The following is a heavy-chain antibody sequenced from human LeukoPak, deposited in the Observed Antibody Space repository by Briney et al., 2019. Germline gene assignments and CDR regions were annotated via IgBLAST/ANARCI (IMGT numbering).Heavy chain of an antibody. CDR3: ARGRGFGELFTY. CDR1: GESFSGYY. V-gene: IGHV4-34*01. D-gene: IGHD3-10*01. CDR2: INHSGST. Sequence: PSETLSLTCAVYGESFSGYYWSWIRQPPGKGLEWIGEINHSGSTNYNPSLKSRVTISVDTSKNQFSLKLSSVTAADTAVYYCARGRGFGELFTYWGQGTLVTVSS. J-gene: IGHJ4*02.